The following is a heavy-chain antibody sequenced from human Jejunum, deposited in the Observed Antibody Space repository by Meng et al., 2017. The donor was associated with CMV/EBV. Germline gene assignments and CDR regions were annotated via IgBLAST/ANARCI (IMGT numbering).Heavy chain of an antibody. Sequence: RLSCEASGFTFSDYWIHWVRQPPGKGLVRVSSINGDGSRTSYADSVKGRFSISRDNAKNTVYVQMNSLRAEDTAVYYCANVRLGYWGQGTLVTVSS. J-gene: IGHJ4*02. CDR3: ANVRLGY. CDR1: GFTFSDYW. V-gene: IGHV3-74*01. CDR2: INGDGSRT. D-gene: IGHD1-26*01.